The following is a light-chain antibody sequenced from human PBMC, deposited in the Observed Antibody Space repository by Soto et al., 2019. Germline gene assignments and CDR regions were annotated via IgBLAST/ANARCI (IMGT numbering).Light chain of an antibody. CDR3: AAWDDSLSVL. CDR1: SSNIGSNY. V-gene: IGLV1-47*01. Sequence: QSVLTQPPSASGTPGQRVTISCSGSSSNIGSNYVYWYQQFPGTAPKLLIYRDNHRPSGVPDRFSGSRSGTSASLAISGLRSEDEADYYCAAWDDSLSVLFGGGTKVTVL. CDR2: RDN. J-gene: IGLJ2*01.